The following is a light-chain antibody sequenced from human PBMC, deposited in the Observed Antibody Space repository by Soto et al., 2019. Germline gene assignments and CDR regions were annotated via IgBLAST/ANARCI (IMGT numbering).Light chain of an antibody. CDR1: QSISPW. CDR2: KAS. V-gene: IGKV1-5*03. Sequence: DIQMTQSPSTLSASVGDRVTITCRASQSISPWLAWYQQKPGKAPKLLIYKASSLESGVPSRFSGSGSGTEFTLTISRLKPEYFATYYCQHYNSYPITFGQVTRLEIK. CDR3: QHYNSYPIT. J-gene: IGKJ5*01.